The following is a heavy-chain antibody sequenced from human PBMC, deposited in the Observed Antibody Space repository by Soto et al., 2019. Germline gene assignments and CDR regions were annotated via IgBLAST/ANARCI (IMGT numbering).Heavy chain of an antibody. J-gene: IGHJ4*02. V-gene: IGHV4-34*01. CDR1: GGSFSGYY. Sequence: QVQLQQWGAGLLKPSETLSLTCAVYGGSFSGYYWSWIRQPPGKGLEWIGEINHSGSTNYNPSLKGRVTISVDKSKNQLSLKMSSVTAAYTAVYYCARTTGGYCSGGSCYSGRTGPPDYRGQGTLVTVSS. CDR3: ARTTGGYCSGGSCYSGRTGPPDY. D-gene: IGHD2-15*01. CDR2: INHSGST.